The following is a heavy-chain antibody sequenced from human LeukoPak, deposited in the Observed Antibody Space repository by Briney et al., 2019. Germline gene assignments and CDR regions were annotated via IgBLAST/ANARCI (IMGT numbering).Heavy chain of an antibody. CDR2: ITSDCRST. J-gene: IGHJ4*02. CDR1: GFTFSSYW. CDR3: ARSDDSDY. Sequence: GGSLRLSCAVSGFTFSSYWMHWVRQAPGKGLGWVSRITSDCRSTTYADSVKGRFTISRDYAKNTLYLQMNSLSAEDTAVYYCARSDDSDYWGQGTLVTVSS. D-gene: IGHD3-16*01. V-gene: IGHV3-74*03.